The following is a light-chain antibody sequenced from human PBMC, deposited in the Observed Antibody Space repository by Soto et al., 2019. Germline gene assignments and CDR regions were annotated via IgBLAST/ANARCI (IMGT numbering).Light chain of an antibody. CDR2: GAS. CDR1: QSVSNNY. CDR3: QQYVNYPYT. V-gene: IGKV3-20*01. J-gene: IGKJ2*01. Sequence: EIVLTQSPGTLSLSPGERATLSCRASQSVSNNYLAWYQQKPGQAPRLLIYGASNRATGIPDRFSGSGSGTEFTLTISSLQPDDFVTYYCQQYVNYPYTFGQGTKLEIK.